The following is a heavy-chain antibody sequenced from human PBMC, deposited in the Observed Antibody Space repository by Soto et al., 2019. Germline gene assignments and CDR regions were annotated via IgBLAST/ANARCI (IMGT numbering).Heavy chain of an antibody. V-gene: IGHV1-18*01. CDR1: GYTFTSYG. J-gene: IGHJ4*02. D-gene: IGHD6-13*01. Sequence: ASVKVSCKASGYTFTSYGISWVRQAPGQGLEWMGWISAYNGNTNYAQKLQGRVTMTTDTSTSTAYMELRSLRSDDTAVYYCARDQYQQLVTAFDYWGQGTLVTVSS. CDR2: ISAYNGNT. CDR3: ARDQYQQLVTAFDY.